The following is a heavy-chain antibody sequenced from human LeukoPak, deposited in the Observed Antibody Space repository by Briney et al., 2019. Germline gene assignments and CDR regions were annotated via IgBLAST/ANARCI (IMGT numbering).Heavy chain of an antibody. CDR3: ARGRGWFGESTFDP. V-gene: IGHV4-34*01. J-gene: IGHJ5*02. Sequence: SETLSLTCAVYGGSFSGYYWSWIRQPPGKGLEWIGEINHSGSTNYNPSLKSRVTISVDTSKNQFSLKLSPVTAADTAVYYCARGRGWFGESTFDPWGQGTLVTVSS. CDR1: GGSFSGYY. D-gene: IGHD3-10*01. CDR2: INHSGST.